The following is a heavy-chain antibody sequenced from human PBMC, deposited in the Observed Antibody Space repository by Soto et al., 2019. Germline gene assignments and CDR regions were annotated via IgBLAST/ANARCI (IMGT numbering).Heavy chain of an antibody. CDR1: GFTFSGSA. CDR3: SASGYDKFVDY. V-gene: IGHV3-73*01. D-gene: IGHD5-12*01. Sequence: PVGSLRLSCAASGFTFSGSAMHWVRQASGKGLEWVGRIRSKANSYATAYAASVKGRFTISRDDSKNTAYLQMNSLKSEDTAVYYCSASGYDKFVDYWGQGTLVTVSS. CDR2: IRSKANSYAT. J-gene: IGHJ4*02.